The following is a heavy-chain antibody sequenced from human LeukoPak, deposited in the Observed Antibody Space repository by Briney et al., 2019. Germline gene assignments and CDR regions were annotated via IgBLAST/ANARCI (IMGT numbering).Heavy chain of an antibody. V-gene: IGHV4-39*07. Sequence: SETLSLTCTVSGGSISSSSYYWGWVRQPPGKGLEWIGSIYYSGSTYYNPSLKSRVTISVDTSKNQFSLKLSSVTAADTAVYYCARVAASHYYMDVWGKGTTVTVSS. CDR2: IYYSGST. CDR1: GGSISSSSYY. D-gene: IGHD6-25*01. CDR3: ARVAASHYYMDV. J-gene: IGHJ6*03.